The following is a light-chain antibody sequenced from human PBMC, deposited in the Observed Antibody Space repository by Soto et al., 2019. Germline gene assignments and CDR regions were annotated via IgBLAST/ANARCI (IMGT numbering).Light chain of an antibody. CDR3: QQYNNWPPIT. Sequence: EMVLTQSPATLSLSPGERVTLSCRASENLHSFLNWYQQKPGQAPRLLIYDASNRATGIPARFSGSGSGTEFTLTISSLQSEDFAVYYCQQYNNWPPITFGQGTRLEIK. V-gene: IGKV3-15*01. CDR2: DAS. CDR1: ENLHSF. J-gene: IGKJ5*01.